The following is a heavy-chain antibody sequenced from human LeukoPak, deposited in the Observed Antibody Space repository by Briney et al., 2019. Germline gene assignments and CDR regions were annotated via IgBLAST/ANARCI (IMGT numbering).Heavy chain of an antibody. D-gene: IGHD3-9*01. CDR3: ARTNYDILTGYRTFDY. J-gene: IGHJ4*02. V-gene: IGHV1-18*01. CDR2: ISAYNGNT. CDR1: GYTFTSYG. Sequence: ASVKVSCKASGYTFTSYGISWVRQAPGQGLEWMGWISAYNGNTNYAQKLQGRVTMTTDTSTSTAYMELRSLRSDDTAVYYCARTNYDILTGYRTFDYWGQGTLVTVSS.